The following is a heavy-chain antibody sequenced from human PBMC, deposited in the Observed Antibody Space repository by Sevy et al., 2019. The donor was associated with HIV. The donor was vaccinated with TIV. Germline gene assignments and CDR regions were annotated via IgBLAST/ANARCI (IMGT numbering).Heavy chain of an antibody. Sequence: GESLKISCAVSGFNFHKFGMHWVRQAPGKGLEWGAVIAYDGGNKYYAEPGKGAFTISRDNSKKTLYLQMNSLRAEDTAVYDGAKVPRGGSYFSYLDYWGQGTLVTVSS. CDR2: IAYDGGNK. D-gene: IGHD1-26*01. CDR3: AKVPRGGSYFSYLDY. V-gene: IGHV3-30*18. CDR1: GFNFHKFG. J-gene: IGHJ4*02.